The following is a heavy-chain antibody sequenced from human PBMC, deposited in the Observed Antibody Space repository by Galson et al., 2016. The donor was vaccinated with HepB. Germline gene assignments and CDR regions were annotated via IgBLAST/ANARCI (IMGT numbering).Heavy chain of an antibody. J-gene: IGHJ3*01. CDR3: AKGHSASFSGAFNV. Sequence: SLRLSCAAPGLIRSTYAMAWVRQAPGKGLEWVSSISSNGYETYSADSVKGRFSISRDNPNNIVYLEMNSLRVEDTAIYFCAKGHSASFSGAFNVWGQGTLVTVSS. D-gene: IGHD1-26*01. CDR2: ISSNGYET. V-gene: IGHV3-23*01. CDR1: GLIRSTYA.